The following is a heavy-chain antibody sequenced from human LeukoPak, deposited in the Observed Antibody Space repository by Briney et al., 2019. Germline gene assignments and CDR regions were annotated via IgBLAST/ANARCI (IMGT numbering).Heavy chain of an antibody. D-gene: IGHD6-6*01. Sequence: SETLSLTCTVSGGSLSSYYWSWIRQPPGKGPEWIGYIYYSGSTNYNPSLKSRVTISVDTSKNQFSLELSSVTAADTAVYYCARVPSIAAHFDYWGQGTLVTVSS. J-gene: IGHJ4*02. CDR1: GGSLSSYY. CDR3: ARVPSIAAHFDY. V-gene: IGHV4-59*01. CDR2: IYYSGST.